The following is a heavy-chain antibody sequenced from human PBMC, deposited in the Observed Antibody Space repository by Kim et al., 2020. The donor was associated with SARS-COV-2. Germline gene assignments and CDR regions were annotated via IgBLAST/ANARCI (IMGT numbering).Heavy chain of an antibody. D-gene: IGHD3-10*01. Sequence: IRQAQRKALEWLALIYWDDEKRYSPSLKSRLTITKDTSKNQVVLTMTNMDPVDTATYFCAHRRATTMDYWGQGTLVTVSS. CDR2: IYWDDEK. V-gene: IGHV2-5*02. J-gene: IGHJ4*02. CDR3: AHRRATTMDY.